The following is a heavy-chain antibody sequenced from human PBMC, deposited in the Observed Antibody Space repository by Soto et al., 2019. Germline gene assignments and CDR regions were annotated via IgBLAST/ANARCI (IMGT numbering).Heavy chain of an antibody. J-gene: IGHJ4*02. CDR1: GFTFSSYA. CDR3: AKDGVDYDILTGYYKGAYYFDY. Sequence: EVQLLESGGGLVQPGGSLRLSCAASGFTFSSYAMSWVRQAPGKGLEWVSAISGSGGSTYYADSVKGRFTISRDNSKNTLYLQMNRLRAEDTAVYYCAKDGVDYDILTGYYKGAYYFDYWGQGTLVTVSS. V-gene: IGHV3-23*01. D-gene: IGHD3-9*01. CDR2: ISGSGGST.